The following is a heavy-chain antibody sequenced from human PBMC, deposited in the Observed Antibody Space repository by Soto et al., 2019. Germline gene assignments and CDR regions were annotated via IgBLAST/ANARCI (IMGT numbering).Heavy chain of an antibody. CDR1: GGSISSGGYS. V-gene: IGHV4-30-2*01. D-gene: IGHD3-10*01. CDR3: ARDNNVLPGGYFDY. Sequence: QLQLPESGSGLVKPSQTLSLTCAVSGGSISSGGYSWSWIRQPPGKGLEWIGYMYHSGSTYYNPSLKSRVTISVDRSKNQFSLKLSSVTAADTAVYYCARDNNVLPGGYFDYWGQGTLVTVSS. J-gene: IGHJ4*02. CDR2: MYHSGST.